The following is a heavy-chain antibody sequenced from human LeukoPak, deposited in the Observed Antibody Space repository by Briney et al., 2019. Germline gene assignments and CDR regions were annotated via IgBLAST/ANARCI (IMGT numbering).Heavy chain of an antibody. CDR1: GGSFSSSSFY. J-gene: IGHJ4*02. CDR3: AREGARYPYYLDY. Sequence: SETLSLTCTVSGGSFSSSSFYWGWIRQPPGKGLEWIGSIYYSGSTYYNPSLKSRVTISVDTSKNQFSLKLSSVTAADTAVYYCAREGARYPYYLDYWGQGTLVTVSS. CDR2: IYYSGST. D-gene: IGHD1-26*01. V-gene: IGHV4-39*07.